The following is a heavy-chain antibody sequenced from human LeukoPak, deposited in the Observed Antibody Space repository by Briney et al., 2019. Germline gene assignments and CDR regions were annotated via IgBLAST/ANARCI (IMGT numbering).Heavy chain of an antibody. V-gene: IGHV4-34*01. CDR1: GWSFSGYY. CDR3: ARGRFFYYDSSGYYRHHAFDI. CDR2: INHSGST. D-gene: IGHD3-22*01. Sequence: SATLSLTCAVYGWSFSGYYWSWIRQPPGKGLEWIGEINHSGSTNYYPSLKSRVTVAVDTSKNQFSLKLSSVTAADTAVYYCARGRFFYYDSSGYYRHHAFDIWGQGTMVTVSS. J-gene: IGHJ3*02.